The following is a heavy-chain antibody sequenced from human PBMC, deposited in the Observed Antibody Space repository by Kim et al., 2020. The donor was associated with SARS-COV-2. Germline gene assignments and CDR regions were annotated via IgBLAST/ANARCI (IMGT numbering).Heavy chain of an antibody. CDR3: ARESYGDYYYYGMDV. J-gene: IGHJ6*02. CDR2: ISAGNGNT. Sequence: ASVKVSCNASGYTFTSYAMHWVRQAPGQSLEWMGWISAGNGNTIYSQKFQGRVTITRDTSASTAYMELSSLRSEDTAVYYCARESYGDYYYYGMDVWGQGTTVTVSS. D-gene: IGHD4-17*01. CDR1: GYTFTSYA. V-gene: IGHV1-3*01.